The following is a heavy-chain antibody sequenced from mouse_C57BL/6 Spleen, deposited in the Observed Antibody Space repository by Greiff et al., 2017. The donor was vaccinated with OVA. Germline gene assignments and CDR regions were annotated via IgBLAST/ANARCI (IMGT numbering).Heavy chain of an antibody. D-gene: IGHD5-5*01. V-gene: IGHV5-17*01. J-gene: IGHJ2*01. CDR3: ARDLPSTF. CDR2: ISSGSSTI. CDR1: GFTFSDYG. Sequence: EVKLMESGGGLVKPGGSLKLSCAASGFTFSDYGLHWVRQAPEKGLEWFAYISSGSSTIYYADPVKGRFTISRDKAKNTLCLQMTSLRSEDTAMYYCARDLPSTFWGQGTTLTVSS.